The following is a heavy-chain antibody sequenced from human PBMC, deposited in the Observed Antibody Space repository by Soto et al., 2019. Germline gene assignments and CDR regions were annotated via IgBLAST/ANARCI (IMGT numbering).Heavy chain of an antibody. CDR2: IYYSGST. CDR3: AREGESGSYYLQAFDI. D-gene: IGHD1-26*01. J-gene: IGHJ3*02. CDR1: GGSISSYY. Sequence: QVQLQESGPGLVKPSETLSLTCTVSGGSISSYYWSWIRQPPGKGLEWIGYIYYSGSTNYNPSLKSRVTISVDTSKNQFSLKLRSVTAADTAVYYCAREGESGSYYLQAFDIWGQGTMVTVSS. V-gene: IGHV4-59*01.